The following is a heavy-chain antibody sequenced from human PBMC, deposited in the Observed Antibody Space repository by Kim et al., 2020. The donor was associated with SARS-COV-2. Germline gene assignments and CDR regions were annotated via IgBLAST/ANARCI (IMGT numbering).Heavy chain of an antibody. CDR3: ARRALGYCSSASCYSAMDV. V-gene: IGHV4-59*13. D-gene: IGHD2-2*02. CDR2: IYYSGNT. J-gene: IGHJ6*02. CDR1: GGSISSYY. Sequence: SETLSLTCTVSGGSISSYYWSWIRQPPGKGLEWIGYIYYSGNTNYNPSLKSRVTISVDTSKNQFSLKLSSVTAADTAVYYCARRALGYCSSASCYSAMDVWGQGTTVPVSS.